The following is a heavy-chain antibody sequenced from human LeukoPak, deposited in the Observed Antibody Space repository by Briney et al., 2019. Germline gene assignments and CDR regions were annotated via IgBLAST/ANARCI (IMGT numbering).Heavy chain of an antibody. CDR1: GISFSSSA. CDR2: ISGSGGST. J-gene: IGHJ4*02. Sequence: GGSLRLSCAASGISFSSSAMSWVRQAPGKGLEWVSAISGSGGSTYYADSVNGRFTISRDNSKNTLYLQMNSLRAEDTAVYYCAKDRVGLVPYWGQGTLVTVSS. V-gene: IGHV3-23*01. CDR3: AKDRVGLVPY. D-gene: IGHD1-26*01.